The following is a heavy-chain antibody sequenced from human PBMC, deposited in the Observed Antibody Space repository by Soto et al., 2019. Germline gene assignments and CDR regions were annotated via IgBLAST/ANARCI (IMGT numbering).Heavy chain of an antibody. D-gene: IGHD6-19*01. Sequence: QVQLVQSGAEVKKPGSSVKVSCKASGGTFSSYAISWVRQAPGQGLEWMGGIIPIFGTANYAQKFQGRLTITANESTSTPYMELSSLPSEDTAVYYCAILEAVDADHNCFLPCGQGTLVTVSS. CDR3: AILEAVDADHNCFLP. CDR1: GGTFSSYA. V-gene: IGHV1-69*12. J-gene: IGHJ5*02. CDR2: IIPIFGTA.